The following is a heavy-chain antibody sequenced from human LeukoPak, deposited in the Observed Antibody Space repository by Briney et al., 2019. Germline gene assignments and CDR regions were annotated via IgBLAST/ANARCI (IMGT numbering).Heavy chain of an antibody. CDR2: IYYSGST. D-gene: IGHD3-10*01. CDR1: GGSISSSSYY. J-gene: IGHJ5*02. Sequence: SETLSLTCTVSGGSISSSSYYWGWIRQPPGKGLEWIGSIYYSGSTYYNPSLKSRVTISVDTSRNQFSLKLSSVTAADTAVYYCAREGDISIAENWFDPWGQGTLVTVSS. V-gene: IGHV4-39*07. CDR3: AREGDISIAENWFDP.